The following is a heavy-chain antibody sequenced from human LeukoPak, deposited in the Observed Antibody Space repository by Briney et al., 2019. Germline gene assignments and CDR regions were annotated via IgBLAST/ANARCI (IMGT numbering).Heavy chain of an antibody. Sequence: SETLSLTCTVSGGSISSYYWNWIRQPAGKGLEWIGRIYTSGSTNYNPSLKSRVTMSVDTSKNQFSLKLSSVTAADTAVYYCARDDAAGIVGATPGDYWGQGTLVTVSS. CDR3: ARDDAAGIVGATPGDY. V-gene: IGHV4-4*07. J-gene: IGHJ4*02. CDR1: GGSISSYY. CDR2: IYTSGST. D-gene: IGHD1-26*01.